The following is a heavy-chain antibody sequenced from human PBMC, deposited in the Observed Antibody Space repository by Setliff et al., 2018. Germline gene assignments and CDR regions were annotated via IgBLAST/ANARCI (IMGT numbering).Heavy chain of an antibody. V-gene: IGHV3-23*01. CDR1: GFAFSIYS. CDR3: AKDLASWSPDR. J-gene: IGHJ4*02. D-gene: IGHD3-3*01. CDR2: IGATGGAT. Sequence: GGSLRLSCAASGFAFSIYSMSWVRQAPGKGLEWVALIGATGGATYYADSVKGRFTIFRDNSKNSLYLQMNDLRAEDTAVNYCAKDLASWSPDRWGLGTLVTVSS.